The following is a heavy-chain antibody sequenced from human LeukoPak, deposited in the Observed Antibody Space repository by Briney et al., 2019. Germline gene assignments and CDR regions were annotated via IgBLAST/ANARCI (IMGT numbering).Heavy chain of an antibody. J-gene: IGHJ1*01. D-gene: IGHD6-19*01. CDR3: ARDQPYSSGWILFQH. CDR2: IYSGGST. V-gene: IGHV3-66*01. CDR1: GFTVSSNY. Sequence: GGSLRLSCAASGFTVSSNYTSWVRQAPGKGLEWVSVIYSGGSTYYADSVKGRFTISRDNSKNTLYLQMNSLRAEDTAVYYCARDQPYSSGWILFQHWGQGTLVTVSS.